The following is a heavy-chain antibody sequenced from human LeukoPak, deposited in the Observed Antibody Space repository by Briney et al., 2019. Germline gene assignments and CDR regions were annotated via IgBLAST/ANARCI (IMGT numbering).Heavy chain of an antibody. J-gene: IGHJ4*02. Sequence: PGGSLRLSSAASGFTFDDYAMHWVRQAPGKGLEWVSGISWNSGNIGYADSVKGRFTISRDNAKNSLYLQMNSLRAEDMALYYCATLTAAGTNYWGQGTLVTVSS. CDR3: ATLTAAGTNY. V-gene: IGHV3-9*03. CDR1: GFTFDDYA. CDR2: ISWNSGNI. D-gene: IGHD6-13*01.